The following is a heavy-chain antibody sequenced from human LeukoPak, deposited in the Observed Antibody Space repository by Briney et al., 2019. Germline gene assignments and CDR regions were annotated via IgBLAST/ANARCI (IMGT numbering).Heavy chain of an antibody. CDR1: GFIFSSYE. CDR3: ARVYYYYGMDV. V-gene: IGHV3-48*03. CDR2: ISTTGRSI. Sequence: GGSLRLSCAASGFIFSSYEMNWVRQAPGKGLEWVAYISTTGRSIYHADSVKSRFTISRDNAKNSLYLQMNSLRAEDTAVYYCARVYYYYGMDVWGQGTTVTVSS. J-gene: IGHJ6*02.